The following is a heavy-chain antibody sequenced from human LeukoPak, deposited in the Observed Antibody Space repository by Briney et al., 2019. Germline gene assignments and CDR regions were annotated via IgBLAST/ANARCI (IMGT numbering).Heavy chain of an antibody. CDR1: GYSISSGYY. J-gene: IGHJ5*02. Sequence: PSETLSLTCAVSGYSISSGYYWSWIRRPAGKGLERIGRIYTSGSTNYNPSLKSRVTMSVDTSKNQFSLKLSSVTAADTAVYYCARDSAMGEFDPWGQGTLVTVSS. CDR2: IYTSGST. V-gene: IGHV4-4*07. D-gene: IGHD5-18*01. CDR3: ARDSAMGEFDP.